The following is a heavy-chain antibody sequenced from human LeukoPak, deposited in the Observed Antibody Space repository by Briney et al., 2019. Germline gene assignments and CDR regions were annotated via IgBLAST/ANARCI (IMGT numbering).Heavy chain of an antibody. CDR2: VHYSRGT. Sequence: SETLSLTCTVSGGSISNHYCNWIRQSPEKELEWIGYVHYSRGTNYNPSLKSRVTISLDTSKNQFFLQLSSVTAADTAVYHCASGQGWLTDHWGRGTLVAVSS. V-gene: IGHV4-59*11. D-gene: IGHD5-12*01. J-gene: IGHJ5*02. CDR1: GGSISNHY. CDR3: ASGQGWLTDH.